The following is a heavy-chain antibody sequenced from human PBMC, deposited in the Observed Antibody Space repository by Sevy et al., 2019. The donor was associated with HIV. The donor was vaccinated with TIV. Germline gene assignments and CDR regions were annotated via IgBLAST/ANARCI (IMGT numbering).Heavy chain of an antibody. CDR3: ARGARGTLPSYYYYGWDI. J-gene: IGHJ6*02. CDR1: GYRFTDYW. CDR2: IYPGDSDT. V-gene: IGHV5-51*01. Sequence: GESLKISCKGSGYRFTDYWIAWVRQRPGKGLEWMGIIYPGDSDTIYSPSFRGQATISVDKCITTDYVKWSTLKASDTGIYYCARGARGTLPSYYYYGWDIWGQGTTVTVSS.